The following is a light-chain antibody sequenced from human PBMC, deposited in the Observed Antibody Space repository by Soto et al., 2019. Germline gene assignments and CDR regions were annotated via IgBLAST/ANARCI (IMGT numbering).Light chain of an antibody. J-gene: IGKJ5*01. V-gene: IGKV1-12*01. CDR1: QDVGKW. Sequence: DMQMTQSPSTLSASRGDRGRSAWRASQDVGKWLAWYQQKPGKAPPLLIHGASSLQSGVPSRFSGSGSGTDFTLTISSLEPEDFAVYYCQQRSNWPLHHFGQGTRLEIK. CDR2: GAS. CDR3: QQRSNWPLHH.